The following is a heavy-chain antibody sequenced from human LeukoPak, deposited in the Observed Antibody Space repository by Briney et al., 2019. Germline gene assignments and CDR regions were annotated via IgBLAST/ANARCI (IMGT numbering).Heavy chain of an antibody. CDR1: GYTFTGYY. CDR3: AKVVPAAKGFDP. CDR2: INPNSGGT. Sequence: ASVKVSCKASGYTFTGYYMHWVRQAPGQGLEWMGWINPNSGGTNYAQKFQGRVTMTRDTSISTAYMELSRLRSDDTAVYYCAKVVPAAKGFDPWGQGTLVTVSS. V-gene: IGHV1-2*02. D-gene: IGHD2-2*01. J-gene: IGHJ5*02.